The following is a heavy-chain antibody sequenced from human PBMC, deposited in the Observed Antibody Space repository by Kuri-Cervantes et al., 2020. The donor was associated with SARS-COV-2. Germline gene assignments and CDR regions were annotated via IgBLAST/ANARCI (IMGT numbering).Heavy chain of an antibody. D-gene: IGHD1-26*01. Sequence: SCKASGGTFSSYGMHWVRQAPGKGLEWVAFIRYDGSNKYYADSVKGRFTISRDNSKNTLYLQMNSLRAEDTAVYYCANTGIVGAKRSQHYYYYYYMDVWGKGTTVTVSS. V-gene: IGHV3-30*02. CDR3: ANTGIVGAKRSQHYYYYYYMDV. J-gene: IGHJ6*03. CDR1: GGTFSSYG. CDR2: IRYDGSNK.